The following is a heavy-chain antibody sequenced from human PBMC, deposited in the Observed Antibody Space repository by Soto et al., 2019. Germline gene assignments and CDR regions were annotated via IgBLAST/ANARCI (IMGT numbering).Heavy chain of an antibody. Sequence: GGSLRLSCEASGFTFNTYSMHWVRQPPGKGLEWLAAIWYDGTQKYYADSVRGRFIISRDNSKKTLYLEMNSLRAEDTAVYYCARAGGTTVTGLWHFDSWGQGTLVTVSS. D-gene: IGHD4-17*01. CDR3: ARAGGTTVTGLWHFDS. CDR2: IWYDGTQK. V-gene: IGHV3-33*01. J-gene: IGHJ4*02. CDR1: GFTFNTYS.